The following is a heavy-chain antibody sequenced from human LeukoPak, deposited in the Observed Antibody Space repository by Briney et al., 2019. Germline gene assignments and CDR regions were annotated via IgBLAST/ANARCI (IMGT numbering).Heavy chain of an antibody. CDR1: GFTFSTYG. D-gene: IGHD6-13*01. Sequence: PGGSLRLSCAASGFTFSTYGMLWVRQAPGNGLEWVAFIRYDGNNKYYADSVKGRFTISTDDSKNTLFLYMNSLRAGDTAVYYCTRVAAGGKDAFDIWGQGTVVTVSS. CDR3: TRVAAGGKDAFDI. J-gene: IGHJ3*02. CDR2: IRYDGNNK. V-gene: IGHV3-30*02.